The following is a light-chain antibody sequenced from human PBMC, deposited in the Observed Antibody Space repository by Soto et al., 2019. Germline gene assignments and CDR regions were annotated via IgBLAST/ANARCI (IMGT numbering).Light chain of an antibody. V-gene: IGKV3-20*01. CDR1: QSVSTYY. CDR3: QEYGTSRT. CDR2: GAS. Sequence: EIVWTQSPGTLSLSPGERATLSCRASQSVSTYYLAWYQQKPGQAPRLLIYGASSRATGIPDRFSGTGSGTDFTLTISRLEPEDFPVYYCQEYGTSRTFGQGTKVEIK. J-gene: IGKJ1*01.